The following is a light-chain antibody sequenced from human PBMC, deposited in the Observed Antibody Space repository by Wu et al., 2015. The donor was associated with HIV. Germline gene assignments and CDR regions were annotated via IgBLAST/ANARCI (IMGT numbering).Light chain of an antibody. Sequence: DIQMTQSPSSLSASVRDRVTITCRASQNISIYLNWYQQKPGKAPKLLIYAASTLHSGVPSGFSGTGSGTDFTLTISSLQPEDFATYYCQQSYSSTWTFGQGTKVE. CDR3: QQSYSSTWT. V-gene: IGKV1-39*01. CDR2: AAS. J-gene: IGKJ1*01. CDR1: QNISIY.